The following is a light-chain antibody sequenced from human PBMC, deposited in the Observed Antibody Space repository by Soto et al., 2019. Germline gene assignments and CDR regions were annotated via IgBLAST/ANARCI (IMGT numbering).Light chain of an antibody. CDR3: VQLIQTPYT. CDR1: QSLLHSNGYKY. V-gene: IGKV2-28*01. Sequence: DIVVTQSPLSLPVTPGEPASISCRSSQSLLHSNGYKYLNWYLQKPGQSPQLLIYLGSNRASGVPDRWTGSPSGTDFTLKISRVEAEDVGIYDCVQLIQTPYTFGQGTKLDIK. CDR2: LGS. J-gene: IGKJ2*01.